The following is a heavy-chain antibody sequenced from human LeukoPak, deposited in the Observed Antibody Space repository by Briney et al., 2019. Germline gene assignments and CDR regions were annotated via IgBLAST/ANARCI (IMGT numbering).Heavy chain of an antibody. CDR2: IYHSGST. CDR3: AREYSSSSGGGWFDP. CDR1: GGSISSGTDS. J-gene: IGHJ5*02. D-gene: IGHD6-6*01. V-gene: IGHV4-30-2*01. Sequence: PSETLSLTCAVSGGSISSGTDSWSWIRQPPGKGREWIGYIYHSGSTYYNPSLKSRVTISVDRSKNQFSLKLSSVTAADTAVYYCAREYSSSSGGGWFDPWGQGTLVTVSS.